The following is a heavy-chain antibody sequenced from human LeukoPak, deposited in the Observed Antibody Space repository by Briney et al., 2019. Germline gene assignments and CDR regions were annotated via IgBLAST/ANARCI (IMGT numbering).Heavy chain of an antibody. Sequence: GRSLRLSCVAYRFSFRTYGMHWVRQAPGKGLEWVAVIWYDASKTYCADSVKGRFTVSRDNSNNTLYLQMTSLRAEDTAVYYCAKFDGYFYSWDVWGKGTTVTVSS. J-gene: IGHJ6*03. CDR3: AKFDGYFYSWDV. V-gene: IGHV3-33*06. CDR2: IWYDASKT. CDR1: RFSFRTYG.